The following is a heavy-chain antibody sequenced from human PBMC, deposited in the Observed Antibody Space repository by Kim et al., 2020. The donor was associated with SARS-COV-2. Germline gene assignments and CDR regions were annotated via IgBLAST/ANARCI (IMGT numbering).Heavy chain of an antibody. Sequence: SETLSLTCTVSGASIGSYYWSWIRQPPGKGLEWIGYIYYSGSTNYNPSLKSRVTISVDTSKNQFSLKLSSVTAADTAVYYCARGPSGYTSGWYGGHYFDYWGQGTLVTVSS. D-gene: IGHD6-19*01. J-gene: IGHJ4*02. CDR1: GASIGSYY. CDR2: IYYSGST. CDR3: ARGPSGYTSGWYGGHYFDY. V-gene: IGHV4-59*01.